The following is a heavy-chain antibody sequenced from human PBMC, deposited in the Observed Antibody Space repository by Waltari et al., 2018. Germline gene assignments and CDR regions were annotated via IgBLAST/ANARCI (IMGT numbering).Heavy chain of an antibody. CDR2: IYYSGST. D-gene: IGHD2-8*02. CDR3: ARGPGGVWKDAFDI. V-gene: IGHV4-39*07. J-gene: IGHJ3*02. CDR1: GGSISSSSYY. Sequence: QLQLQESGPGLVKPSETLSLTCTVSGGSISSSSYYWGWIRKPPGKGLEWIGSIYYSGSTYYNPSLKSRVTISVDTSKNQFSLKLSSVTAADTAVYYCARGPGGVWKDAFDIWGQGTMVTVSS.